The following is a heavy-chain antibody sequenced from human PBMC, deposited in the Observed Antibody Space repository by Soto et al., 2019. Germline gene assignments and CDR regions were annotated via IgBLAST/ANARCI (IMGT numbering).Heavy chain of an antibody. Sequence: QVQLVQSGAEVKKPGSSVQVSCKASGGTFSDYAVSWVRQAPGQGLEWMGGIIPIFRTPNYAQKFQGRVTLIADKSTNTAYMELCSLKSEDTAVYYCAAEVRWGDLGYYGMDVWGRGTTVTVSS. J-gene: IGHJ6*02. CDR1: GGTFSDYA. V-gene: IGHV1-69*06. CDR2: IIPIFRTP. CDR3: AAEVRWGDLGYYGMDV. D-gene: IGHD2-21*01.